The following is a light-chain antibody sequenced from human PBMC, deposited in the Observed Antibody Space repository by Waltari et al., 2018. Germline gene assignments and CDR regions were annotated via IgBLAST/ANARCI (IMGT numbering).Light chain of an antibody. CDR3: QVWDANTDPGV. Sequence: SYVLTQPPSVSVAPGETARITCGGNNIESKSVHWYRQRPGQAPVVVISYDNDRAAGIPWRLSGSKSGNTATLTISRVEAGDEADYYCQVWDANTDPGVFGTGTEVTVL. J-gene: IGLJ1*01. V-gene: IGLV3-21*01. CDR1: NIESKS. CDR2: YDN.